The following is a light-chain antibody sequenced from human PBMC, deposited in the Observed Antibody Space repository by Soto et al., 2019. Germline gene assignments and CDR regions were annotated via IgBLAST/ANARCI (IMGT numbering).Light chain of an antibody. V-gene: IGKV1-39*01. CDR1: QSISSY. CDR2: AAS. CDR3: QQSYSTPT. J-gene: IGKJ2*01. Sequence: DIQMTQAPSSLSASVGDRVTITCRASQSISSYLNWYQQKPGKAPKLLIYAASSLQSGVPSRFSGSGSETDFTLTISSLQPEEFATYYCQQSYSTPTFGQGTKLEIQ.